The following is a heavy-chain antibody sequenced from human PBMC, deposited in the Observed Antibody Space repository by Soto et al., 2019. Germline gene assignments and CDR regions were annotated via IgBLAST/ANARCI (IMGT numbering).Heavy chain of an antibody. CDR2: IYYSGST. J-gene: IGHJ5*02. D-gene: IGHD3-3*01. Sequence: SETLSLTCTVSGGSISSYYWSWIRQPPGKGLEWIGYIYYSGSTNYNPSLKSRVTISVDTSKNQFSLKLSSVTAADTAVYYCARRITIFGGGPNWFDPWGQGTLVTVSS. V-gene: IGHV4-59*08. CDR1: GGSISSYY. CDR3: ARRITIFGGGPNWFDP.